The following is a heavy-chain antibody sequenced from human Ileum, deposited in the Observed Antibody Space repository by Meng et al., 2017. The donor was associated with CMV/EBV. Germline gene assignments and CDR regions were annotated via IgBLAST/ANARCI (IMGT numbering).Heavy chain of an antibody. D-gene: IGHD3-22*01. CDR3: ARGDRNGHYFYY. J-gene: IGHJ4*02. Sequence: SETLSLTCAVSGDSVSSYSATWNWIRQSPSRGLEWLGRTYYRSKWWYSDKAISLRGRITINADASKNQFSLQLNSVTPEDTAVYYCARGDRNGHYFYYWGQGALVTVSS. V-gene: IGHV6-1*01. CDR1: GDSVSSYSAT. CDR2: TYYRSKWWYS.